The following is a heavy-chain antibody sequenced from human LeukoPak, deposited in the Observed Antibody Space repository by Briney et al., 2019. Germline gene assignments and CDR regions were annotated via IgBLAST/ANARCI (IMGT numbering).Heavy chain of an antibody. Sequence: GGSLRLSCAASGFTFSSYAMSWVRQAPGKGLEWVSAISGSGGSTYYADSVKGRFTISRDNSKNTLYLQMNSLRAEDTAAYYCATAVASSSGWYADYWGQGTLVTVSS. CDR3: ATAVASSSGWYADY. CDR2: ISGSGGST. CDR1: GFTFSSYA. V-gene: IGHV3-23*01. J-gene: IGHJ4*02. D-gene: IGHD6-19*01.